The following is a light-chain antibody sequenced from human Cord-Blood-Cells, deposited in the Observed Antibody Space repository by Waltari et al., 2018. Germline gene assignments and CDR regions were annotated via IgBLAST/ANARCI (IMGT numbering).Light chain of an antibody. Sequence: SYVLTQPPSVSVAPGKTARITCGGNNIGIKSVHWYQQKPGQAPGLVIYYASERPSGIPERFAGSNSGNTATLTISRVEAGDEADYYCQVWDSSSDHWVFGGGTKLTVL. CDR3: QVWDSSSDHWV. V-gene: IGLV3-21*04. CDR1: NIGIKS. J-gene: IGLJ3*02. CDR2: YAS.